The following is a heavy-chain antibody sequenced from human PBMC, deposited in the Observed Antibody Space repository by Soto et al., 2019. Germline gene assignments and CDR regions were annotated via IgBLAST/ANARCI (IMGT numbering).Heavy chain of an antibody. CDR1: GGTFSSYG. V-gene: IGHV1-69*12. CDR3: ARSGARPGDYYFGMGV. J-gene: IGHJ6*02. D-gene: IGHD4-17*01. Sequence: QVQLVQSGAEVKKPGSSVKVSCKASGGTFSSYGVSWVRQAPGQGLEWMGGIIPIFGTANHAQRFQGRVTMTEXXXTXSAYMARSSVRSEDTAVYCCARSGARPGDYYFGMGVWGQGTTVTVSS. CDR2: IIPIFGTA.